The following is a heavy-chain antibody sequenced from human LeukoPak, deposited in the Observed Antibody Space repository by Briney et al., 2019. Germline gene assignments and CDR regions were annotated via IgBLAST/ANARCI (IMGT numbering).Heavy chain of an antibody. Sequence: PGGSLRLSCAASGFTFSDYYMSGIRQAPGKGLEWVSYISSSGSTIYYADSVKGRFTISRDNAKNSLYLQMNSLRAEDTAVYYCARLAAAQNYYYYYYMDVWGKGTTVTVSS. CDR1: GFTFSDYY. V-gene: IGHV3-11*01. CDR2: ISSSGSTI. J-gene: IGHJ6*03. D-gene: IGHD6-13*01. CDR3: ARLAAAQNYYYYYYMDV.